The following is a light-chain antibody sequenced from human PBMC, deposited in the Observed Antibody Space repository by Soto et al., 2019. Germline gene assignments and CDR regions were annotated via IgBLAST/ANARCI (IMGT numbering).Light chain of an antibody. J-gene: IGLJ3*02. CDR3: SSYTSSSTWV. V-gene: IGLV2-14*01. CDR1: SSDVGAYNY. CDR2: EVR. Sequence: QSALTQPASVSGSPGQSITISCTGTSSDVGAYNYVSWYQQHPGKAPKLMIYEVRNRPSGVSDRFSGSRSGNTASLTISGLQAEDESYYYCSSYTSSSTWVFGGGTKLTVL.